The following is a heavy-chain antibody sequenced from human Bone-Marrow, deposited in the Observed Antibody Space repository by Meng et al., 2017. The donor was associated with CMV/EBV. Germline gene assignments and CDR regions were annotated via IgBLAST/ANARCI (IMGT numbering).Heavy chain of an antibody. CDR3: ARDSRYGSLGY. CDR1: GFTFSSYN. Sequence: GESLKISCAASGFTFSSYNMNWVRQAPGKGLEWVSYISSSSTTIYYAGSVKGRFTISRDNAKNSLYLRMHRLRAEVTAVYYCARDSRYGSLGYWGQGTVVTVSS. D-gene: IGHD6-25*01. V-gene: IGHV3-48*04. J-gene: IGHJ4*02. CDR2: ISSSSTTI.